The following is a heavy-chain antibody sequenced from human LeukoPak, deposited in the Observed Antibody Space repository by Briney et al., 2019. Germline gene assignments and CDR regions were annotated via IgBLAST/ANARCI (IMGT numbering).Heavy chain of an antibody. Sequence: GGSLRLSCAASGFTFSSYGMGWVRQAPGKGLEWVSSISGSGGSTYYADSVKGRFTISRDNSKNTLYLQMNSLRAEDTAVYYCAKDRDSRYYYGSGSLDYWGQGTLVTVSS. V-gene: IGHV3-23*01. CDR2: ISGSGGST. D-gene: IGHD3-10*01. CDR1: GFTFSSYG. J-gene: IGHJ4*02. CDR3: AKDRDSRYYYGSGSLDY.